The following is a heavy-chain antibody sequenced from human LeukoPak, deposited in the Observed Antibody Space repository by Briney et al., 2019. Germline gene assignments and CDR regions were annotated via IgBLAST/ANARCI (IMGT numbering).Heavy chain of an antibody. D-gene: IGHD3-3*01. V-gene: IGHV1-58*01. CDR3: AADYYDFWSGPVAFDI. J-gene: IGHJ3*02. CDR1: GFTFSSSA. Sequence: GASVKVSCKASGFTFSSSAVQWVRQARGQRLEWIGWIVVGSGNTDYAQKFQERVTITRDMSTSTAYMELTSLRSEDTAVYYCAADYYDFWSGPVAFDIWGQGTMVTVSS. CDR2: IVVGSGNT.